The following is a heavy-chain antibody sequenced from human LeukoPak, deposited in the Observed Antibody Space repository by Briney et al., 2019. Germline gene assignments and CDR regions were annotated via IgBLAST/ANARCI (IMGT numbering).Heavy chain of an antibody. CDR3: ARDRGSGGSCLFDY. CDR1: GFTFSSYE. J-gene: IGHJ4*02. CDR2: ISSSGSTI. D-gene: IGHD2-15*01. V-gene: IGHV3-48*03. Sequence: GGSLRLSWAASGFTFSSYEMNWVRQASGKGLEWVSYISSSGSTIYYADSVKGRFTISRDNAKNSLYLQMNSLRAEDTAVYYCARDRGSGGSCLFDYWGQGTLVTVSS.